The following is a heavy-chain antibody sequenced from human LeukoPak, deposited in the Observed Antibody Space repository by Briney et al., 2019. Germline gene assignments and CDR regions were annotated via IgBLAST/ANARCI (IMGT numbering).Heavy chain of an antibody. CDR1: GGSISSSSYY. J-gene: IGHJ5*02. Sequence: NPSETLSLTCTVSGGSISSSSYYWGWIRQPPGKGLEWIGSIYYSGSTYYNPSLKSRVTISVDTSKNQFSLKLSSVTAADTAVYYCARHHYYDSSGYYYSNWFDPWGQGTLVTVSS. CDR3: ARHHYYDSSGYYYSNWFDP. V-gene: IGHV4-39*01. D-gene: IGHD3-22*01. CDR2: IYYSGST.